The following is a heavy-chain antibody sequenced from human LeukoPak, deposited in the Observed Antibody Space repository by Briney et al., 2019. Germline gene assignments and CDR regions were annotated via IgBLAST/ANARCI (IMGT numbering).Heavy chain of an antibody. V-gene: IGHV3-30*18. CDR1: GFTFSRYG. J-gene: IGHJ4*02. D-gene: IGHD3-9*01. CDR3: AKDQRGDILTGSPFDY. CDR2: ISYDGNNK. Sequence: SPRLSCAASGFTFSRYGMHWVRQAPGKGLEWVALISYDGNNKYYADSVKGRFTISRDNSKNTLFLQMNSLRAEDTAVYFCAKDQRGDILTGSPFDYWGQGALVTASS.